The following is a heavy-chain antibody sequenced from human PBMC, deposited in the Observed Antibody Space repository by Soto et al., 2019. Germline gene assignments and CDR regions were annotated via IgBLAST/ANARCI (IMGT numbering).Heavy chain of an antibody. CDR3: ARDPPTPITFEDFDL. V-gene: IGHV3-30-3*01. D-gene: IGHD3-16*01. Sequence: QVLLVESGGGVVQPGRSLRLSCAASGFTFSNYPMHWVRQVPGKGLEWVALVSFDGDFKNYADSVKGRLTISRDNSKKTLYLHMNNLRPEDTAIYYCARDPPTPITFEDFDLWGHGTMVTVSS. J-gene: IGHJ3*01. CDR2: VSFDGDFK. CDR1: GFTFSNYP.